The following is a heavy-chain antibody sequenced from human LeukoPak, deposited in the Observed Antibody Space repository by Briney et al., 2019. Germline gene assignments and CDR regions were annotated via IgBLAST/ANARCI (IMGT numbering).Heavy chain of an antibody. CDR1: GDSISSYY. CDR2: IYYSGST. V-gene: IGHV4-59*08. Sequence: SETLSLTCIVPGDSISSYYWSWIRQPPGKGLEYIGHIYYSGSTNYNPSLKSRVTILVDTSKNQFSLRLSSVTAADTAIYYCARRGYCSGGSCYSFDYWGQGTLVTVSS. J-gene: IGHJ4*02. CDR3: ARRGYCSGGSCYSFDY. D-gene: IGHD2-15*01.